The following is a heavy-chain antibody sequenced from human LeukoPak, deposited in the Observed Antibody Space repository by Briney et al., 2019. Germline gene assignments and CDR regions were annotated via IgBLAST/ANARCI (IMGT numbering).Heavy chain of an antibody. V-gene: IGHV1-46*01. CDR2: IDPSGGVT. CDR3: ARNYDSSGYYEGAFYFDY. J-gene: IGHJ4*02. D-gene: IGHD3-22*01. CDR1: GYSFTTYY. Sequence: ASMKVSCKPAGYSFTTYYMHWVRQAPGQGLEWMGMIDPSGGVTTYAQNFQGRVTITRDTSASTAYMELSSLRSEDTAVYYCARNYDSSGYYEGAFYFDYWGQGTLVTVSS.